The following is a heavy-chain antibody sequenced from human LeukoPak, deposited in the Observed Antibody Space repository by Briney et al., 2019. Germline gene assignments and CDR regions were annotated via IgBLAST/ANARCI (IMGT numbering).Heavy chain of an antibody. CDR2: ISGDGVST. CDR3: AKESGKFDY. CDR1: GLPIPDFA. V-gene: IGHV3-43*02. Sequence: GGSLRLSCVASGLPIPDFAMHWVRQAPGKGMEWVSLISGDGVSTFYTDSVSGRFSISRDNTKNSLYLEMNSLRTEDTAMYYCAKESGKFDYWGQGTLVAVSS. J-gene: IGHJ4*02.